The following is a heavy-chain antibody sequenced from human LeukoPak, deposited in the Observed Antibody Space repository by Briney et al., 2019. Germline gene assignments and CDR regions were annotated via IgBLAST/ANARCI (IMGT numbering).Heavy chain of an antibody. V-gene: IGHV3-33*08. Sequence: GGSLRLSCAASGFTFSSYEMNWVRQAPGKGLEWVAVIWYDGSKKYYADSVKGRFTISTDNSKNTVYLQMNRLRAEDTALYYFGRDFYYSSRSGSYYYGMDVWGQGTTVTVSS. CDR3: GRDFYYSSRSGSYYYGMDV. J-gene: IGHJ6*02. CDR2: IWYDGSKK. CDR1: GFTFSSYE. D-gene: IGHD2-2*01.